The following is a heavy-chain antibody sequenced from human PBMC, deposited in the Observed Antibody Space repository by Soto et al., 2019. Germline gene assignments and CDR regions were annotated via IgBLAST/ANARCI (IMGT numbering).Heavy chain of an antibody. J-gene: IGHJ6*02. CDR3: ARGTWVEYGGPASYYYGMDV. CDR1: GGSISSYY. CDR2: IHSGGDT. Sequence: SETLSLTCIVSGGSISSYYWSWLRQPAGKGLEWIGRIHSGGDTNYNPSLESRVTMSVDTSKNQFSLKLRSVTAEDTAVYHCARGTWVEYGGPASYYYGMDVWGQGTTVTVSS. D-gene: IGHD5-12*01. V-gene: IGHV4-4*07.